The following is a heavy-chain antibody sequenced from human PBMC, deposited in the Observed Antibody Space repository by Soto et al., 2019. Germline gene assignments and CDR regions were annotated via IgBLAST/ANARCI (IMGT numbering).Heavy chain of an antibody. V-gene: IGHV3-23*01. CDR3: AKDGLEQWLLYYFDY. Sequence: GGSLRLSCAASGFTFSSYAMSWVRQAPGKGLEWVSAISGSGGSTYYADSVKGRFTISRDNSKNTLYLQMNSLRAEDTAVYYCAKDGLEQWLLYYFDYWGQGTLVTVSS. J-gene: IGHJ4*02. CDR1: GFTFSSYA. D-gene: IGHD6-19*01. CDR2: ISGSGGST.